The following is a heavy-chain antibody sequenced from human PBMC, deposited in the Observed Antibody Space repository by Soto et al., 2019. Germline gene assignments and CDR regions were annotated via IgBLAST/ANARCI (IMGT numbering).Heavy chain of an antibody. V-gene: IGHV3-30*18. CDR2: ISYDGSNK. Sequence: PGGSLRLSCAASGFTFSSYGMHWVRQAPGKGLEWVAVISYDGSNKYYADSVKGRFTISRDNSKNTLYLQMNSLRAEDTAVYYCAKDRASGSYFRYYYYGMDVWGQGTTVTVSS. CDR3: AKDRASGSYFRYYYYGMDV. D-gene: IGHD1-26*01. CDR1: GFTFSSYG. J-gene: IGHJ6*02.